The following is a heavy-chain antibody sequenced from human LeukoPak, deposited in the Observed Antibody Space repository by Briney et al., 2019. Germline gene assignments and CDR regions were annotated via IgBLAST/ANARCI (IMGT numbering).Heavy chain of an antibody. D-gene: IGHD2-2*01. CDR1: GYTFTTYD. Sequence: ASVKVSCLASGYTFTTYDINWVRQATGQGLEWMGWMSPNGGNTGYPQKFQGRVTMTRNTSISTAYMELSSLRSDDTAVYYCAYASSGIAFDVWGQGTVVTVSS. CDR2: MSPNGGNT. J-gene: IGHJ3*01. CDR3: AYASSGIAFDV. V-gene: IGHV1-8*01.